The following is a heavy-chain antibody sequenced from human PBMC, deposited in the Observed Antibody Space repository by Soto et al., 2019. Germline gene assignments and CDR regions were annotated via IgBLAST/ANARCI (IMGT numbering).Heavy chain of an antibody. Sequence: SETLSLTCTVAAGSISGFYWSWVRQPAGKGLEWIGRIYSSGATKYNPSLRNRVTMSVDTSTDQYSLNLASMTAADTAVYFCARGPFCGNDCYFDVWGQGTQVTVSS. V-gene: IGHV4-4*07. D-gene: IGHD2-21*02. J-gene: IGHJ4*02. CDR2: IYSSGAT. CDR1: AGSISGFY. CDR3: ARGPFCGNDCYFDV.